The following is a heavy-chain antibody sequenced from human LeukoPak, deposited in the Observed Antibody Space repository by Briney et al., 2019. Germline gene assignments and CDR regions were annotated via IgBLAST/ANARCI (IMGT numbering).Heavy chain of an antibody. CDR2: IYYSGST. Sequence: SQTLSLTCTVSGGSISSGGYYWSWIRQHPGKGLEWIGYIYYSGSTYYNPSLKSRVTISVDTSKNQFSLKLSSVTAADTAVYYCARGTDWSNACDYWGQRTLVTVSS. CDR3: ARGTDWSNACDY. D-gene: IGHD1/OR15-1a*01. CDR1: GGSISSGGYY. J-gene: IGHJ4*02. V-gene: IGHV4-31*03.